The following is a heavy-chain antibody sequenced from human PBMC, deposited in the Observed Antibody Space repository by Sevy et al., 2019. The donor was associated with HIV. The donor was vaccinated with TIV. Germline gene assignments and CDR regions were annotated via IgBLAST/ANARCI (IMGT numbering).Heavy chain of an antibody. V-gene: IGHV3-7*03. J-gene: IGHJ4*02. CDR2: INQDGSDK. CDR1: GFTFNNYS. CDR3: AKDVY. Sequence: GGSLRLSCAVSGFTFNNYSMSWVRQAPGKGLEWVAAINQDGSDKYSSDSVKGRFTISRDNAENSLFLQMNSLRVGDTAMYYCAKDVYWGQGTLVTVSS.